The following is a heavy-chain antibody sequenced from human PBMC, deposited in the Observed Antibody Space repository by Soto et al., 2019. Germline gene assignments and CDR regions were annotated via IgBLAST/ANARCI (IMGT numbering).Heavy chain of an antibody. CDR2: IYPDDSDT. D-gene: IGHD3-22*01. CDR3: ARHLLPSSSGSYYYAMDV. J-gene: IGHJ6*02. Sequence: GESLKISCKGWGYNFTNYWIGWVRQMPGKGLEWMGIIYPDDSDTRYSPSFQGRVTISADKSISTAYLQCSSLKASDTAMYYCARHLLPSSSGSYYYAMDVWGQGTTVTVSS. CDR1: GYNFTNYW. V-gene: IGHV5-51*01.